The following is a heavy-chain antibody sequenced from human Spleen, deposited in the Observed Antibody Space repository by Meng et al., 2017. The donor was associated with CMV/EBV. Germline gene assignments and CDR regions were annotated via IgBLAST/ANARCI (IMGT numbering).Heavy chain of an antibody. CDR2: INPNSGGT. CDR3: ARHLEEYRFGLAAQQNYFDP. V-gene: IGHV1-2*02. D-gene: IGHD2-15*01. J-gene: IGHJ5*02. Sequence: WVRPAPGQGLEWMGWINPNSGGTNYARNFQDRVTLTRDTSINTAYMVLSRLTSGDTAVYYCARHLEEYRFGLAAQQNYFDPWAPGALVTVSS.